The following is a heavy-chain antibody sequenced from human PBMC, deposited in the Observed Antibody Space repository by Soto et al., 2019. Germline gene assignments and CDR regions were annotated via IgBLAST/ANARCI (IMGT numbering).Heavy chain of an antibody. CDR1: GFTFSNYA. Sequence: EVQVLESGGGLVQPGGSLRLSCAASGFTFSNYAMSWVRQAPGKGLEWVSTISGSGDNTSYADSVKGRFTVSRDGSKNTLYLQMSSLRAEDTALYYCAKGRGGSGSLTPRVDFWGQGTLVTVSS. V-gene: IGHV3-23*01. J-gene: IGHJ4*02. CDR2: ISGSGDNT. CDR3: AKGRGGSGSLTPRVDF. D-gene: IGHD3-10*01.